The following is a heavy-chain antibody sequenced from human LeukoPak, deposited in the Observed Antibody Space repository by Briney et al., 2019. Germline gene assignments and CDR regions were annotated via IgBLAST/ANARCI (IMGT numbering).Heavy chain of an antibody. Sequence: SETLSLTCTVSADSISSYYWSWIRQPPGKGLEWIGYISYSGNTNYNPSLKSRVTISVDTSKNQFSLKLSSVTAAEPAVHHCARHRYFYDSSGYFAKSYFFDFWGQGTLVTVSS. J-gene: IGHJ4*02. CDR1: ADSISSYY. CDR3: ARHRYFYDSSGYFAKSYFFDF. V-gene: IGHV4-59*08. CDR2: ISYSGNT. D-gene: IGHD3-22*01.